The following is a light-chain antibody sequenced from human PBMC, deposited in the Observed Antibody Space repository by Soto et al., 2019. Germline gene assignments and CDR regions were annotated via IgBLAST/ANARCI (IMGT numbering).Light chain of an antibody. CDR3: QQRSSWPPPT. V-gene: IGKV1-33*01. CDR2: DVS. CDR1: QDISRY. Sequence: DIQMTQSPASLSASVGDRVTISCQASQDISRYLNWYQHKPGRAPQLLINDVSSLETGVPSRFSATGSGTEFTLTINGLQPEDLSTYYCQQRSSWPPPTFGGGTKVEI. J-gene: IGKJ4*01.